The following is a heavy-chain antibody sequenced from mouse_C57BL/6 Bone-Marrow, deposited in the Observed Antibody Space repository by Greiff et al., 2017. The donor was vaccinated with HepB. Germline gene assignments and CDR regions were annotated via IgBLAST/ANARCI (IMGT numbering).Heavy chain of an antibody. CDR3: ARWYYGSSYHFDY. CDR2: IYPGSGNT. Sequence: QVQLQQSGAELVRPGASVKLSCKASGYTFTDYYINWVKQRPGQGLEWIARIYPGSGNTYYNEKFKGKATLTAEKSSSTAYMQLSSLTSEDSAVYYCARWYYGSSYHFDYWGQGTTLTVSS. D-gene: IGHD1-1*01. V-gene: IGHV1-76*01. CDR1: GYTFTDYY. J-gene: IGHJ2*01.